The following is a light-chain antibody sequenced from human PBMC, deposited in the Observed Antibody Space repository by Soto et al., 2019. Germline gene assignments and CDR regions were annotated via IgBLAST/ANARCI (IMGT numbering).Light chain of an antibody. CDR2: EVS. CDR1: RSDVGGYNY. CDR3: SPYAGSNKEV. J-gene: IGLJ1*01. Sequence: QSALTEPPSASGSPGQSVTISCTGTRSDVGGYNYVSWYQQHPGKAPHLMIYEVSKRPSGVPARFSGSKSGNTASLTVSGLQAEDEADYYCSPYAGSNKEVFGTGTKVTVL. V-gene: IGLV2-8*01.